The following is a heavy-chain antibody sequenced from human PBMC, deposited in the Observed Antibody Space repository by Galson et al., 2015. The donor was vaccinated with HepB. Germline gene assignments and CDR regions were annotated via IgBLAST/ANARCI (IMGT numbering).Heavy chain of an antibody. Sequence: SLRLSCAASGFTFSSYAMSWVRQAPGRGLEWLSTISGSGASTYYADSVKGRFIISRDKSKNTLYLQMGSLRAEDTAVYYCAKKVEEYYYYGMDVWGQGTTVTVSS. J-gene: IGHJ6*02. CDR3: AKKVEEYYYYGMDV. CDR1: GFTFSSYA. V-gene: IGHV3-23*01. D-gene: IGHD6-6*01. CDR2: ISGSGAST.